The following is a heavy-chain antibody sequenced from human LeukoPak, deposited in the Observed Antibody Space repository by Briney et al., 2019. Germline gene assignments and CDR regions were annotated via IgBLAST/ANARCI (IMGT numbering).Heavy chain of an antibody. CDR3: ASGSPAGDY. V-gene: IGHV3-30*02. Sequence: QPGGSLRLSCAASGFTFSSYGMHWVRQAPGKGLEWVAIIRYDGSNKYYADSVKGRFTISRDNAKNSLYLEMTSLRAEDTAVYYCASGSPAGDYWGQGTLVTVSS. D-gene: IGHD1-26*01. CDR1: GFTFSSYG. J-gene: IGHJ4*02. CDR2: IRYDGSNK.